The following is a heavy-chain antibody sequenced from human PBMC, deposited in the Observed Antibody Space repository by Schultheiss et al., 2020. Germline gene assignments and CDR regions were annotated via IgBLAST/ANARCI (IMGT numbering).Heavy chain of an antibody. D-gene: IGHD1-1*01. V-gene: IGHV3-30*02. CDR3: AKGWNGMDV. CDR2: IWYDGSNK. J-gene: IGHJ6*02. CDR1: GFTFSSYG. Sequence: GSLRLSCAASGFTFSSYGMDWVRQAPGKGLEWVAVIWYDGSNKYYADSVKGRFTISRDNSKNTLYLQMNSLRAEDTAVYYCAKGWNGMDVWGQGTTVTVSS.